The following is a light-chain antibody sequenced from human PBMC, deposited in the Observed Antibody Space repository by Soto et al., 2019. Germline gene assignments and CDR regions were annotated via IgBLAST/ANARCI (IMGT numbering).Light chain of an antibody. CDR1: SGHSRYD. CDR2: LHSDGSH. J-gene: IGLJ3*02. Sequence: QPVLTQSPSASASLGASVKLSCSLSSGHSRYDIAWHQQQPEKGPRFLMTLHSDGSHTRGDGLPDRFSGSGSGSERFLIISNVQSEDEADYYCQTWGPGFRVFGGGTKLTVL. V-gene: IGLV4-69*01. CDR3: QTWGPGFRV.